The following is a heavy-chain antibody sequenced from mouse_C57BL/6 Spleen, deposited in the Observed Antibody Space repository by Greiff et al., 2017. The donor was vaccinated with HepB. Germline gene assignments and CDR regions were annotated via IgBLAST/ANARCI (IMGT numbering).Heavy chain of an antibody. CDR3: ARSDWEGAFDY. J-gene: IGHJ2*01. Sequence: EVQLQQSGAELVKPGASVKLSCTASGFNIKDYYMHWVKQRTEQGLEWIGRIDPEDGENKYAPKCQGKATITAATSSNTAYLQLSSLTSEDTAVYYCARSDWEGAFDYWGQGTTLTVSS. CDR2: IDPEDGEN. V-gene: IGHV14-2*01. D-gene: IGHD4-1*01. CDR1: GFNIKDYY.